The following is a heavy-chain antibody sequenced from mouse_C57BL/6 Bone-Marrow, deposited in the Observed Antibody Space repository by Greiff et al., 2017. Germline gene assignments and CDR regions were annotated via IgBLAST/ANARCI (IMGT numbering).Heavy chain of an antibody. CDR2: ISSGSSTI. J-gene: IGHJ2*01. CDR3: ARPSTMVTYYFDY. V-gene: IGHV5-17*01. D-gene: IGHD2-2*01. CDR1: GFTFSDYG. Sequence: VQLKESGGGLVKPGGSLKLSCAASGFTFSDYGMHWVRQAPEKGLEWVAYISSGSSTIYYADPVKGRFTISRDNAKNTLFLQMTSLRSEDTAMYYCARPSTMVTYYFDYWGQGTTLTVSS.